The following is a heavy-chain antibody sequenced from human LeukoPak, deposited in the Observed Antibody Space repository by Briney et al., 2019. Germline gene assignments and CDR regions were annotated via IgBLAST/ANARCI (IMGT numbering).Heavy chain of an antibody. V-gene: IGHV3-48*03. CDR3: ARDHYVTSGHSYIPNSFDY. J-gene: IGHJ4*02. CDR1: EFTFSSYE. Sequence: GGSLRLSCAASEFTFSSYEMNWVRQAPGKGLEWVSYISSSGNTIYYADSVKGRFTISRDNAKNSVYLQMNSLRAEDTAVYYCARDHYVTSGHSYIPNSFDYWGQGTLVTVSS. D-gene: IGHD3-22*01. CDR2: ISSSGNTI.